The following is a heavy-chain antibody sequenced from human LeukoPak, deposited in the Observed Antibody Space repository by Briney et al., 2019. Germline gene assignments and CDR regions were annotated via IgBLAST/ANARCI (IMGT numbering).Heavy chain of an antibody. V-gene: IGHV3-74*01. Sequence: GGSLRLSCAVSGFTFSEHRMHWVRQVPGKGREWISWIEMDGTRAGYVASVRGRFTVSRDNSKNLLYLQMNSLRAEDTAVYYCAKSQFIGYCSGGSCYSYAFDIWGQGTMVTVSS. CDR1: GFTFSEHR. CDR2: IEMDGTRA. D-gene: IGHD2-15*01. CDR3: AKSQFIGYCSGGSCYSYAFDI. J-gene: IGHJ3*02.